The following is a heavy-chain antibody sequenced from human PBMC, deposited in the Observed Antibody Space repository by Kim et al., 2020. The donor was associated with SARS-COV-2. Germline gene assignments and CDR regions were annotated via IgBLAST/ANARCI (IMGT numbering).Heavy chain of an antibody. V-gene: IGHV3-48*02. CDR3: VRDRMGGAFDM. CDR2: ITKSSTTI. CDR1: GFTFSAYD. D-gene: IGHD3-16*01. Sequence: GGSLRLSCATSGFTFSAYDMNWVRQAPGKGREWLSFITKSSTTIYYAYSVEVLFTISRDNAKNLLFLQMNSLRDEDTSLYYCVRDRMGGAFDMWGHRTMVTVSS. J-gene: IGHJ3*02.